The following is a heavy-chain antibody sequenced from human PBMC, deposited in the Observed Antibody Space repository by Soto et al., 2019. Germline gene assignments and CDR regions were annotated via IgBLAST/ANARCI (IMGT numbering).Heavy chain of an antibody. D-gene: IGHD3-3*01. J-gene: IGHJ4*02. V-gene: IGHV4-31*03. CDR2: IYYTGST. CDR1: AGYISSVGYY. CDR3: ARVYDFWSGYGPFDY. Sequence: TLSHTCTVSAGYISSVGYYWAWIRQHPGEGPEWIGNIYYTGSTNYNPSHESRVTISLDTSKNQFSLELTSVTAADTAVYYCARVYDFWSGYGPFDYWGQGSLVTVSS.